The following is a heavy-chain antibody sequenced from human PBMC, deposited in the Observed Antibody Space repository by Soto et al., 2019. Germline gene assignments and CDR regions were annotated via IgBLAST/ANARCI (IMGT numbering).Heavy chain of an antibody. V-gene: IGHV3-30*04. Sequence: QVQLVESGGGVVQPGRSLRLSCEASGFAIRSNAIHWVRQAPGKGLEWVAVISFEGCYKYYADSVKGRFTVSRDNSKNTVSLQMDSLTGEDSALYYCVRAAGIAAAGSSQGVLWGQGTLVTVSS. D-gene: IGHD6-13*01. CDR1: GFAIRSNA. CDR2: ISFEGCYK. J-gene: IGHJ4*02. CDR3: VRAAGIAAAGSSQGVL.